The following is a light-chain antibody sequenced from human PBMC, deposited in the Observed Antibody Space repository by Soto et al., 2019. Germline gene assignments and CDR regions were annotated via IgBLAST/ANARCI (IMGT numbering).Light chain of an antibody. Sequence: EIVMTQSPATLSVSPGERATLSCRASQSVSSNLAWYQQKPGQAPRLLIYGASTRATGIPARFSGSGSGTEFTITISSLQSEDFAVYYCQQHNNWPYTFGQGTKLEIK. CDR3: QQHNNWPYT. V-gene: IGKV3-15*01. CDR2: GAS. CDR1: QSVSSN. J-gene: IGKJ2*01.